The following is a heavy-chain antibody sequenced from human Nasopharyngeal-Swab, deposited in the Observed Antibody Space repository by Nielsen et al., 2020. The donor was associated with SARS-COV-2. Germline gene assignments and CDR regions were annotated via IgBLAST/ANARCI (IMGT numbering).Heavy chain of an antibody. J-gene: IGHJ4*02. V-gene: IGHV3-11*04. CDR3: ARVTAYFDS. CDR2: ISSSGASI. Sequence: GGSLRLSCATSGFTFSDYYMSWIRQAPGQGLEWVSYISSSGASIYYADSVKGRFTISRDNAENSLYLQMNSLRAEDTAVYYCARVTAYFDSWGQGTLVTVSS. CDR1: GFTFSDYY. D-gene: IGHD5-18*01.